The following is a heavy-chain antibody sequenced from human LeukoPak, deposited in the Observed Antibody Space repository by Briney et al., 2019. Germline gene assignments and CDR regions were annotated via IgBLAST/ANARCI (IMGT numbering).Heavy chain of an antibody. J-gene: IGHJ4*02. D-gene: IGHD4-17*01. V-gene: IGHV1-24*01. CDR2: FDREDDET. CDR1: GYRLTEFP. Sequence: GASVKVSCKVPGYRLTEFPMHWVRQVPGKGLEWLGGFDREDDETIYAQKFQGRLTLTEDTSSDTSYMELRSLSSEDTAVYFCAREPGDYGDSGFDYWGQGTLVTVSS. CDR3: AREPGDYGDSGFDY.